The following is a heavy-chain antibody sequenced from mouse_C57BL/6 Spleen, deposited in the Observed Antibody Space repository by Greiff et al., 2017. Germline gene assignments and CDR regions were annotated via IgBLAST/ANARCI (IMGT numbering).Heavy chain of an antibody. V-gene: IGHV1-78*01. CDR3: AREYYYGSRDWYFDV. J-gene: IGHJ1*03. CDR2: IYPRDGST. Sequence: QVQLQQSDAELVKPGASVKISCKVSGYTFTDHTIHWMKQRPEQGLEWIGYIYPRDGSTKYNEKFKGKATLTADKSSSTAYMQLNSLTSEDSAVYFCAREYYYGSRDWYFDVWGTGTTVTVSS. D-gene: IGHD1-1*01. CDR1: GYTFTDHT.